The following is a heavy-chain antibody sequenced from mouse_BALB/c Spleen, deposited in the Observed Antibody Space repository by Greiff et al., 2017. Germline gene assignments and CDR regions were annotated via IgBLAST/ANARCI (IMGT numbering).Heavy chain of an antibody. J-gene: IGHJ2*01. CDR3: TREDYRGYFDY. CDR1: GFTFSDYY. CDR2: ISDGGSNT. Sequence: EVMLVESGGGLVKPGGSLKLSCAVSGFTFSDYYMYWVRQTPEKRLEWVATISDGGSNTYYPDSVKGRFTISRDNAKNNLYLLMSRLKSEDTAKYCCTREDYRGYFDYWGQGTTLTVSS. D-gene: IGHD2-12*01. V-gene: IGHV5-4*02.